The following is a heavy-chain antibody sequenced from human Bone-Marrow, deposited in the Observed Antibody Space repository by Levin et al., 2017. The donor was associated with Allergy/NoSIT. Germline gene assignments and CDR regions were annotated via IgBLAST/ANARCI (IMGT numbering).Heavy chain of an antibody. J-gene: IGHJ3*02. D-gene: IGHD3-22*01. V-gene: IGHV1-18*01. CDR3: AREAITMIVVTRDAFDI. CDR2: ISAYNGNT. CDR1: GYTFTSYG. Sequence: ASVKVSCKASGYTFTSYGISWVRQAPGQGLEWMGWISAYNGNTNYAQKLQGRVTMTTDTSTSTAYMELRSLRSDDTAVCYCAREAITMIVVTRDAFDIWGQGTMVTVSS.